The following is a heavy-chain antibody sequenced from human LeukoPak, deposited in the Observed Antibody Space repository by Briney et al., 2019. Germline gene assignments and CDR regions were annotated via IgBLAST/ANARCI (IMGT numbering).Heavy chain of an antibody. CDR3: ARQFSYGPVYVLDV. J-gene: IGHJ6*02. D-gene: IGHD5-18*01. V-gene: IGHV5-51*01. CDR2: IYPGDSDT. Sequence: GESLKISCKGSGYRFTSYWIAWVRQLPGKGLEWMGIIYPGDSDTKYSPSFQGQVTISADKSISTAFLQWSSLRASDTAMYYCARQFSYGPVYVLDVWAQGTTVTVSS. CDR1: GYRFTSYW.